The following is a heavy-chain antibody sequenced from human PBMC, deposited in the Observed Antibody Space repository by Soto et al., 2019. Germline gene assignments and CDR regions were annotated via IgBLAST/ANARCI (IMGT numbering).Heavy chain of an antibody. CDR1: GGSFSGYY. V-gene: IGHV4-34*01. CDR3: ARGLRYYGSGMYYYYYGMDV. J-gene: IGHJ6*02. CDR2: INHSGST. D-gene: IGHD3-10*01. Sequence: SETLSLTCAVYGGSFSGYYWSWIRQPPGKGLEWIGEINHSGSTNYNPSLKSRVTISVDTSKNQFSLKLSSVTAADTAVYYCARGLRYYGSGMYYYYYGMDVWGQGTTVTV.